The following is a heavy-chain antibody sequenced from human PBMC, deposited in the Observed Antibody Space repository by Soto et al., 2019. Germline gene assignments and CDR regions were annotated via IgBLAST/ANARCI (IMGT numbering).Heavy chain of an antibody. Sequence: AGGSLRLSCAASGLSVSSSYMSWVRQAPGKGLEWVSLIYSGGSTFYADSVEGRFTISRDNSKNTLSLQMNSLRAEDTAIYYCAREGEGAPPHFYYGMDVWGQGTTVTVSS. V-gene: IGHV3-53*01. D-gene: IGHD1-26*01. CDR3: AREGEGAPPHFYYGMDV. CDR2: IYSGGST. CDR1: GLSVSSSY. J-gene: IGHJ6*02.